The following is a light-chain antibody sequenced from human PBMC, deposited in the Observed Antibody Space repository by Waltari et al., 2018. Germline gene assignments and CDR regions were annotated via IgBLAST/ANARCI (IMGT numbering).Light chain of an antibody. V-gene: IGKV1-9*01. J-gene: IGKJ2*01. CDR3: QQVKTYPYT. CDR2: VAS. Sequence: DIQLTQSPSSLSASVGDRLTITCRASQGINTYLAWYQQQLGKAPKLLIYVASTLQSGVPSRFSGSGSGTEFTLTISSLQPEDFATYYCQQVKTYPYTFGQGTKLEIK. CDR1: QGINTY.